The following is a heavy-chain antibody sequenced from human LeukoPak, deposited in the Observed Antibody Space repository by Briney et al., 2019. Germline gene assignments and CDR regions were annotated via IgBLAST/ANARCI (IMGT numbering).Heavy chain of an antibody. J-gene: IGHJ4*02. V-gene: IGHV4-59*02. D-gene: IGHD7-27*01. CDR1: GGSVSDYY. CDR2: IYHTGGT. Sequence: SETLSLTCTISGGSVSDYYWSWIRQSPGKGLEWIGYIYHTGGTSYSPSLKSRVTILADTSQNQFSLKLSSVTAADTAVYYCASRKLGNDYWGQGTLVTVSS. CDR3: ASRKLGNDY.